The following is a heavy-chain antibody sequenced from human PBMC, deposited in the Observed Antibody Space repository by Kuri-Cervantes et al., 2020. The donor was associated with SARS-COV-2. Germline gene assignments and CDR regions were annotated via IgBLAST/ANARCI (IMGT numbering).Heavy chain of an antibody. CDR1: GGSINIANYY. J-gene: IGHJ4*02. Sequence: SCTVSGGSINIANYYWSWVRQPPGMGLEWIGHIYCSGNTYYNPSLKSRVSMSVDTSKNQFSLKLNAVTAADTAVYYCARGTNIAAAGTLDYWGQGALVTVSS. D-gene: IGHD6-13*01. CDR2: IYCSGNT. V-gene: IGHV4-30-4*08. CDR3: ARGTNIAAAGTLDY.